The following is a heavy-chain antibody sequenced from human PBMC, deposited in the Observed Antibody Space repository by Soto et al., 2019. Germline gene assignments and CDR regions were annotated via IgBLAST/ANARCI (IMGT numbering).Heavy chain of an antibody. V-gene: IGHV3-23*01. D-gene: IGHD6-13*01. CDR2: ITGSGGST. J-gene: IGHJ4*02. CDR3: AKGGSSWSYFDC. CDR1: GFTFSTYA. Sequence: EVQLLESGGGLVQPGGSLRLSCAASGFTFSTYAMSWVRQAPGKGLEWVSLITGSGGSTYYADSVKGRFTISRDNSKNTLYLQMNSLRAEDTAVYYCAKGGSSWSYFDCWGQGTLVTVSS.